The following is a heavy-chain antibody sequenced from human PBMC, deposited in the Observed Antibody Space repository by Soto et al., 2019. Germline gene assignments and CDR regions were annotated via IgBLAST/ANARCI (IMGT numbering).Heavy chain of an antibody. V-gene: IGHV4-59*01. J-gene: IGHJ4*02. CDR3: ARTRLRYFDWTLDY. D-gene: IGHD3-9*01. Sequence: PSETLSLTCTGSCGSISSYYWSWIRQPPGKGLEWIGYIYYSGSTNYNPSLKSRVTISVDTSKNQFSLKLSSVTAADTAVYYCARTRLRYFDWTLDYWGQGTLVTVSS. CDR1: CGSISSYY. CDR2: IYYSGST.